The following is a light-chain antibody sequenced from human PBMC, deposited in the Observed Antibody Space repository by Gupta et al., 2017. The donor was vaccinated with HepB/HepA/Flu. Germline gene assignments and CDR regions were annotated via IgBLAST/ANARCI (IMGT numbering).Light chain of an antibody. V-gene: IGKV1-39*01. CDR1: RSISTY. J-gene: IGKJ5*01. CDR3: QQSDSPPIT. Sequence: DIQMTQSPSSLSAPVGDRVTITCRASRSISTYLNWYQQKPGKAPKLLIYGASDLQSGVTSRFSGSGSGTDFTLTISRLQPEDFATYYCQQSDSPPITFGPGTRLEIK. CDR2: GAS.